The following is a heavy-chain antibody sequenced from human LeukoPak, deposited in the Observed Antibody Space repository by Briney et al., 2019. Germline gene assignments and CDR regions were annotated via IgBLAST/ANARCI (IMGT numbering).Heavy chain of an antibody. Sequence: PSETLSLTCAVSGASISISYWNWIRQPPGKGLEWIGYVHSSGTANYNPSLKGRVTMFADTSKNQFFLNVSSVTAADTAIYYCARRSAGGLRFDQWGQGSLVTVSS. CDR3: ARRSAGGLRFDQ. CDR1: GASISISY. D-gene: IGHD2-15*01. CDR2: VHSSGTA. J-gene: IGHJ4*02. V-gene: IGHV4-59*08.